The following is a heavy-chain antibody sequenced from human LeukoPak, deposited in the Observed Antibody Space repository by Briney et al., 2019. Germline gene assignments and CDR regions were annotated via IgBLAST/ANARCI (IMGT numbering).Heavy chain of an antibody. CDR2: IKQDGSVK. Sequence: GGSLRLSCAVSGFTLSDYWMSWVRQAPGKGLKWVANIKQDGSVKYYVDSVKGRFTISRVNAKNSLYLQMNSLRVEDTAIYYCARVGEYCSGVSCSSGWFDPWGQGTLVTVSS. J-gene: IGHJ5*02. CDR1: GFTLSDYW. V-gene: IGHV3-7*03. CDR3: ARVGEYCSGVSCSSGWFDP. D-gene: IGHD2-15*01.